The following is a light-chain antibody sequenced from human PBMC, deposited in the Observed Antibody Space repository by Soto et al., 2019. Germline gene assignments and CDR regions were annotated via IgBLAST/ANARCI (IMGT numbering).Light chain of an antibody. CDR3: QQYNNWPQT. V-gene: IGKV3-15*01. Sequence: EIVMTQSPATLSVSLGERATLSCRASQSVSSNLAWYQQKPGKAPRLLIYVASTMATGIPARFSGSGSRTEFTLTISSLQSEDFAVYYCQQYNNWPQTFGQGTKVEIK. J-gene: IGKJ1*01. CDR1: QSVSSN. CDR2: VAS.